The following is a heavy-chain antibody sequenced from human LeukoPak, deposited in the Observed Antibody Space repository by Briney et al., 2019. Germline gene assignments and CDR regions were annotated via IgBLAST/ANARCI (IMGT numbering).Heavy chain of an antibody. CDR1: GGSISSYY. CDR2: IYYSGST. Sequence: PTETLSLTCTVSGGSISSYYWSWIRQPPGKGLEWIGYIYYSGSTNYNPSLKSRVTISVDTSKDQFSLKLSSVTAADTAVYYCARHARSGSSWYLTWGQGTLVTVSS. J-gene: IGHJ5*02. V-gene: IGHV4-59*08. D-gene: IGHD6-13*01. CDR3: ARHARSGSSWYLT.